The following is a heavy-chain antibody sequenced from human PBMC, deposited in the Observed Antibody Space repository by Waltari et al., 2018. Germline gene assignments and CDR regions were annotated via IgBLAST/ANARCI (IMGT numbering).Heavy chain of an antibody. D-gene: IGHD1-26*01. V-gene: IGHV4-4*02. J-gene: IGHJ4*02. CDR1: GDSVSNNYW. CDR3: ARDRGRGLYLDS. Sequence: QLQLQQSGPALVKPSESLFLSCAASGDSVSNNYWWSWVRQPPGEGLEWIGQIHGTGKTNYNPSLESRVTVSMDTSNNQFSLRVTAPTAADTAVYFCARDRGRGLYLDSWGQGTLVTGS. CDR2: IHGTGKT.